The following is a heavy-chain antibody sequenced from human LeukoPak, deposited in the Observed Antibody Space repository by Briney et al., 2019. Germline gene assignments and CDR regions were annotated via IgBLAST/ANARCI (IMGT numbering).Heavy chain of an antibody. CDR1: GGSISSSSYY. Sequence: SETLSLTCTVSGGSISSSSYYWGWIRQPPGKGLEWIGSIYYSGSTYYNPSLKSRVTISVDTSKNQFSLKLSSVTAADTAVYYCASGYGSGSYHDDWGQGTLVTVSS. D-gene: IGHD3-10*01. V-gene: IGHV4-39*01. CDR3: ASGYGSGSYHDD. CDR2: IYYSGST. J-gene: IGHJ4*02.